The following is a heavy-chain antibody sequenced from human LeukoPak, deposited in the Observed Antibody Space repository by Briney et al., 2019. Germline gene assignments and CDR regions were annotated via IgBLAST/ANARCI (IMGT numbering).Heavy chain of an antibody. CDR3: ARLQYGSGSYYTPWFDP. CDR1: GGSISSSGYS. CDR2: IYHSGST. D-gene: IGHD3-10*01. V-gene: IGHV4-30-2*01. Sequence: PSETLSLTCAVSGGSISSSGYSWSWIRQPPGKGLEWIGYIYHSGSTYYNPSLKSRVTISVDRSKNQFSLKLSSVTAADTAVYYCARLQYGSGSYYTPWFDPWGQGTLVTVSS. J-gene: IGHJ5*02.